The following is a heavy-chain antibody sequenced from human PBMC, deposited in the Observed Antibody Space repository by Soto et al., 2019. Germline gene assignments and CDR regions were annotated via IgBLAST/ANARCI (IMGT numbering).Heavy chain of an antibody. CDR2: TYYRSKWYN. Sequence: SQTLSLTCAISGDSVSSNSAAWNWIRQSPSRGLGWLGRTYYRSKWYNDYAVSVKSRITINPDTSKNQFSLQLNSVTPEDTAVYYCARDRTMGRYGPLAFDIWGQGTMVTVSS. J-gene: IGHJ3*02. CDR3: ARDRTMGRYGPLAFDI. V-gene: IGHV6-1*01. CDR1: GDSVSSNSAA. D-gene: IGHD3-16*01.